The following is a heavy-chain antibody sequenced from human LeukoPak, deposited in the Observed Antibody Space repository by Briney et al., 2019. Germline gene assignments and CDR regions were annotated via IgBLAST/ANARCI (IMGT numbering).Heavy chain of an antibody. D-gene: IGHD1-26*01. Sequence: ASVKVSCKASGYAFTGYYMHWVRQAPGQGLEWMGWINPNSGDTNYAQKFQGRVTVTRDTSISTAYMELSSLRSDDTALYYCVRESWSYDYWGQGTLVTVSS. V-gene: IGHV1-2*02. CDR1: GYAFTGYY. CDR2: INPNSGDT. J-gene: IGHJ4*02. CDR3: VRESWSYDY.